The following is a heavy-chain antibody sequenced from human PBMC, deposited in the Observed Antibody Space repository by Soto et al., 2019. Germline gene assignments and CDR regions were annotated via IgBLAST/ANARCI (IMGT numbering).Heavy chain of an antibody. J-gene: IGHJ4*02. CDR2: IYYSGST. CDR3: AREAGMITFGGVIVPFHFDY. V-gene: IGHV4-59*01. Sequence: SETLSLTCTVSGGSISSYYWGWIRQPPGKGLEWIGYIYYSGSTNYNPSLKSRVTISVDTSKNQFSLQLSSVTAADTAVYYCAREAGMITFGGVIVPFHFDYWGQGTLVTVSS. D-gene: IGHD3-16*02. CDR1: GGSISSYY.